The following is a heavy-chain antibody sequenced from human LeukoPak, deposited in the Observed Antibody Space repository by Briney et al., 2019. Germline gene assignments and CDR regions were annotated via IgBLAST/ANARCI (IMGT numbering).Heavy chain of an antibody. V-gene: IGHV3-23*01. Sequence: GGSLRLSCAASGFTFSSYAMSWVRQAPGKGLEWVSAISGSGGSTCYADSVKGRFTISRDNSKNTLYLQMNSLRAEDTAVYYCAKPTGYSSGWYNYWGQGTLVTVSS. D-gene: IGHD6-19*01. J-gene: IGHJ4*02. CDR2: ISGSGGST. CDR3: AKPTGYSSGWYNY. CDR1: GFTFSSYA.